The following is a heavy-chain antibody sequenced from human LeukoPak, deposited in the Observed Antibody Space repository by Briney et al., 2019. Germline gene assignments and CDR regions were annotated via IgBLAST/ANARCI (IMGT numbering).Heavy chain of an antibody. J-gene: IGHJ4*02. CDR3: ARRRDLYSGSYYPFDY. D-gene: IGHD1-26*01. V-gene: IGHV5-51*01. CDR2: NYPGDSDA. CDR1: GYSFTSYW. Sequence: GESLKISCKGSGYSFTSYWIGWVGPIPGKGLKWMGINYPGDSDARYSPSFQGQVTISADKSISTAYLQWSSLKASDTAMYYCARRRDLYSGSYYPFDYWGQGTLVTVSS.